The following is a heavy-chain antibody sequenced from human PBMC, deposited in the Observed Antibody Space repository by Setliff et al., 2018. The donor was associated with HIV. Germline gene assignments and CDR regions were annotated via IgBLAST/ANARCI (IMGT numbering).Heavy chain of an antibody. V-gene: IGHV3-21*01. CDR2: VSSSGSYI. CDR3: ARALWY. Sequence: AGGSLRLSCAASEFTFSSYSMNWVRQAPGKGLEWVSSVSSSGSYIYYADSVKGRFTIFRDNAKKSLYLQMNSLRAGDTAVYFCARALWYWGQGPLVTVSS. CDR1: EFTFSSYS. J-gene: IGHJ4*02.